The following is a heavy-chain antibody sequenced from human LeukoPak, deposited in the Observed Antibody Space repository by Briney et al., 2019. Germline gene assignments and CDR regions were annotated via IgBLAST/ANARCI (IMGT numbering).Heavy chain of an antibody. CDR1: GFTFSSYT. D-gene: IGHD4/OR15-4a*01. Sequence: RSGGSLRLSCAASGFTFSSYTMTWVRQAPGKGLEWVSGISGSGDSTYYADSVKGRFTISRDNSKNTLHLQMNSLRAEDTAVYYCARRAGAYSHPYDYWGQGTLVTVSS. CDR3: ARRAGAYSHPYDY. V-gene: IGHV3-23*01. CDR2: ISGSGDST. J-gene: IGHJ4*02.